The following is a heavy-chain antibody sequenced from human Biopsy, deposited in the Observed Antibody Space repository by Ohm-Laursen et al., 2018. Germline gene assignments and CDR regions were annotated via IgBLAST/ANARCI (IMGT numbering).Heavy chain of an antibody. CDR2: IIPMFGPA. J-gene: IGHJ4*02. Sequence: SVKVSCKASGGTFITYAFNWVRQAPGQGLEWMGGIIPMFGPASYAQKFQGRVTITADESTSTAYMELSSLRSEDTAVYYCARDFYDSNGARHQWGQGTLVTVSS. CDR3: ARDFYDSNGARHQ. CDR1: GGTFITYA. D-gene: IGHD3-22*01. V-gene: IGHV1-69*13.